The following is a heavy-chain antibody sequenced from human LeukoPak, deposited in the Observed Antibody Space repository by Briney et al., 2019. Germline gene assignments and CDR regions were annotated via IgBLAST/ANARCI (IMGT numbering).Heavy chain of an antibody. D-gene: IGHD1-26*01. J-gene: IGHJ5*02. CDR2: IYYSGST. CDR1: GGSISSSGYY. V-gene: IGHV4-39*01. CDR3: ARHEYGGSYYGLSWFDP. Sequence: TSETLSLTCTVSGGSISSSGYYWGWIRHPPGKGLEWIACIYYSGSTYYNPSPKSRVTRSVDTSKNQLSLKLSSLTAAATAVYYCARHEYGGSYYGLSWFDPWGQGTLVTVYS.